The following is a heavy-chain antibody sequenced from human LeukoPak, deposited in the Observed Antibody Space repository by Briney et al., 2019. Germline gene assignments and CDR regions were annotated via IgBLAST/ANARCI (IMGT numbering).Heavy chain of an antibody. CDR3: ARLLGESTIYDL. J-gene: IGHJ5*02. D-gene: IGHD3-16*01. Sequence: GGSLRLSCAASGFTFSSFWMSWVRQAPGKGLEWVASINQGATVKNYVDSAQGRFIISRDNAKNSLSLQMNSLRAEDTAMYYCARLLGESTIYDLWGQGTLVTASS. V-gene: IGHV3-7*01. CDR2: INQGATVK. CDR1: GFTFSSFW.